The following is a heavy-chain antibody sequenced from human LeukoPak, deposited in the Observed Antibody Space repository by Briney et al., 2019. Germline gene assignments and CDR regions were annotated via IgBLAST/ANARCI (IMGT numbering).Heavy chain of an antibody. V-gene: IGHV3-7*05. D-gene: IGHD6-19*01. CDR3: AGGQGWLADY. CDR2: IKQDGSEK. Sequence: GGSLRLSCAASGLTLSRLWINWVRQAQGKGLEWVANIKQDGSEKYYVDSVKGRFTISRDDAKNSVYFQMNSLRAEDTAVYYCAGGQGWLADYWGQGTLVTVSS. J-gene: IGHJ4*02. CDR1: GLTLSRLW.